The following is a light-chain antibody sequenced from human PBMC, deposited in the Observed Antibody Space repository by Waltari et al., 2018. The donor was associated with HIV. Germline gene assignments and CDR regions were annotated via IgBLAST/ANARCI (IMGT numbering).Light chain of an antibody. CDR1: QGVGRY. V-gene: IGKV1-9*01. CDR2: AAS. CDR3: QQLNGYPRT. J-gene: IGKJ1*01. Sequence: IHLTQSPSFLSASVGERVSISCRASQGVGRYLAWYQQKLGKAPKLLIYAASALQSGVPSRFSGSGSGTEFTLTISSLQPEDFATYYCQQLNGYPRTFGQGTKVERK.